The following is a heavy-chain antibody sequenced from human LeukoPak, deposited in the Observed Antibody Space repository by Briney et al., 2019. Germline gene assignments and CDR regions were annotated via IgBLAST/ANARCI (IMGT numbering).Heavy chain of an antibody. CDR3: ARRSESSWYYFGY. Sequence: ASVKVSCKASGYTFTGYYMHWVRQAPGQGLEWMGWINPNSGGTNYAQKFQGRVTMTRDTSISTAYMELSGLRSDDTAVYYCARRSESSWYYFGYWGQGTLVTVSS. J-gene: IGHJ4*02. D-gene: IGHD6-13*01. CDR1: GYTFTGYY. CDR2: INPNSGGT. V-gene: IGHV1-2*02.